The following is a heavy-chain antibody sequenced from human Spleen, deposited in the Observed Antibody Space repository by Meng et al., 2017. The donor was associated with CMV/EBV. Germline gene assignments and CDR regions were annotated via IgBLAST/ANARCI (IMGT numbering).Heavy chain of an antibody. CDR3: ARGEWFAY. J-gene: IGHJ4*02. D-gene: IGHD3-3*01. CDR1: GYTLTDRY. V-gene: IGHV1-2*02. CDR2: INSNTGGT. Sequence: KGSCKASGYTLTDRYIHWVRQAPGQGIEWMGWINSNTGGTNYAEKFQGRVTMTRDTSITTAYMELISLRSDDTAVYFCARGEWFAYWGQGTLVTVSS.